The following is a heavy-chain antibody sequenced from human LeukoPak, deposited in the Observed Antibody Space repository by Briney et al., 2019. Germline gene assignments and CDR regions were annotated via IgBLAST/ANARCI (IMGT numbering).Heavy chain of an antibody. CDR1: GGSISSYY. D-gene: IGHD5-12*01. V-gene: IGHV4-59*08. J-gene: IGHJ4*02. CDR3: ERQVGRGAYDAWYFDH. CDR2: MLYRGST. Sequence: SETLSLTCAVSGGSISSYYWSWIRQPPGKGLEWIGYMLYRGSTNYNPSLKSRVTISIDASQSQFSLKLTSVTGADTALYYCERQVGRGAYDAWYFDHWGPGTLVTVSS.